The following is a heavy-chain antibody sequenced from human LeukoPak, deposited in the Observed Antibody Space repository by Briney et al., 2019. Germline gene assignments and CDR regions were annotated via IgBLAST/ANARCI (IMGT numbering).Heavy chain of an antibody. CDR3: ARLGSSDYGDYDY. CDR2: IYYSGST. J-gene: IGHJ4*02. CDR1: GGSISSYH. Sequence: SETLSLTCTVSGGSISSYHWSWIRQPPGKGLEWIGNIYYSGSTNYNPSLKSRVTISVDTSKNQFSLKLSSVTAADTAVYYCARLGSSDYGDYDYWGQGTLVTVSS. D-gene: IGHD4-17*01. V-gene: IGHV4-59*08.